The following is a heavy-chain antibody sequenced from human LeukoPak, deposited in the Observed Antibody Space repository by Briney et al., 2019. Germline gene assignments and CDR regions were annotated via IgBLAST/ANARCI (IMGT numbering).Heavy chain of an antibody. V-gene: IGHV3-30*02. CDR2: IRYDGSNK. Sequence: QTGGSLRLSCAASGFTFSSYGMHWVRQAPGKGLEWVAFIRYDGSNKYYVDSVKGRFTISRDNSKNTLYLQMNSLRAEDTAVYYCARGVWFGELFGEGFDYWGQGTLVTVSS. CDR3: ARGVWFGELFGEGFDY. D-gene: IGHD3-10*01. J-gene: IGHJ4*02. CDR1: GFTFSSYG.